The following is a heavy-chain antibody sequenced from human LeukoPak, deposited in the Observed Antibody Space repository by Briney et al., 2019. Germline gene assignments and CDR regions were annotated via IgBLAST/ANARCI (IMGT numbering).Heavy chain of an antibody. CDR2: INAGNGNT. J-gene: IGHJ4*02. Sequence: ASVKVSCKASGYTFTSYAMHWVRQAPGQRLEWMGWINAGNGNTKYSQKFQGRVTITRDTSASTAYMELSSLRSEDTAVYYCARAQQWLENNLDYWGQGTLVTVSS. V-gene: IGHV1-3*01. CDR3: ARAQQWLENNLDY. D-gene: IGHD6-19*01. CDR1: GYTFTSYA.